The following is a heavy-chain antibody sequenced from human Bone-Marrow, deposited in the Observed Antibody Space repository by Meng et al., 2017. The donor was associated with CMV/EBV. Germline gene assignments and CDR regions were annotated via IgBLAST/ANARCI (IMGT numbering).Heavy chain of an antibody. J-gene: IGHJ3*02. CDR1: GGTFSSYT. Sequence: ASVKVSCKASGGTFSSYTISWVRQAPGQGLEWMGWINPNSGGTNYAQKFQGRVTITRDTSISTAYMELRKLSADESAVYYCASRDWGSDAFDIWGQGTMVTVSS. CDR2: INPNSGGT. V-gene: IGHV1-2*02. D-gene: IGHD7-27*01. CDR3: ASRDWGSDAFDI.